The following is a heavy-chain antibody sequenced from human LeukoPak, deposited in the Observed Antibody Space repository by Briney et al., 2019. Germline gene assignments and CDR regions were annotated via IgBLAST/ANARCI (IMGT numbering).Heavy chain of an antibody. CDR3: ARGSGYGSGSRDY. J-gene: IGHJ4*02. Sequence: ASVKASCKASGYTFTSYDINWVRQAAGQGLEWMGRMNPNSGNTGYAQKLQGRVTMTRNVSISTAYMELSSLDSEDTAMYYCARGSGYGSGSRDYWGQGTLVAVSS. CDR1: GYTFTSYD. CDR2: MNPNSGNT. D-gene: IGHD3-10*01. V-gene: IGHV1-8*01.